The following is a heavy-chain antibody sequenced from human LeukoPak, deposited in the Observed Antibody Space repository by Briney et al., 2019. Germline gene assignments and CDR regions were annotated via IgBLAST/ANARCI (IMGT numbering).Heavy chain of an antibody. CDR2: ISYDGSNK. D-gene: IGHD1-26*01. V-gene: IGHV3-30-3*01. CDR3: ARDQELIRTYFDY. Sequence: GRSLRLSYAASGCTFRSYAMHWVRQPPGKGLGWVAVISYDGSNKYYADSVKGRFTISRDNSKNTLYLQMNSLRAEDTAVYYCARDQELIRTYFDYWGQGTLVTVSS. CDR1: GCTFRSYA. J-gene: IGHJ4*02.